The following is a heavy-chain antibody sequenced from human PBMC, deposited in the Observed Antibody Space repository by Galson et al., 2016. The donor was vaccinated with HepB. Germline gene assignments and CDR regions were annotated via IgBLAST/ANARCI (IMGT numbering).Heavy chain of an antibody. D-gene: IGHD1-26*01. CDR1: GHTFSSYA. CDR3: ARGIFSGSYSTGWYYFDY. V-gene: IGHV1-3*04. J-gene: IGHJ4*02. Sequence: SVKVSCKASGHTFSSYAMHWVRQAPGQRLEWMGWINTANGNTKYSQKLQGRVTITRDTSASTAYMELSSLKSEDTAVYYCARGIFSGSYSTGWYYFDYWGQGILVTVSS. CDR2: INTANGNT.